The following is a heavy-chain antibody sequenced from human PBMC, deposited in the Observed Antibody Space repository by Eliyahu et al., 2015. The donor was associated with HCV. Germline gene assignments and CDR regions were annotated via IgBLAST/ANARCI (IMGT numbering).Heavy chain of an antibody. CDR3: ARGPDYDDPAYPFDY. Sequence: EVQLVESGGGLVQPGGSLRLSCAASGFTFSSYWMSWVRQAPGKGLEGVANIKYDGSEQYYVDSVKGRFSISRDNAKNSLYVQMNSLRAEDTAVYYCARGPDYDDPAYPFDYWGQGTLVTVSS. V-gene: IGHV3-7*01. CDR1: GFTFSSYW. D-gene: IGHD4-17*01. J-gene: IGHJ4*02. CDR2: IKYDGSEQ.